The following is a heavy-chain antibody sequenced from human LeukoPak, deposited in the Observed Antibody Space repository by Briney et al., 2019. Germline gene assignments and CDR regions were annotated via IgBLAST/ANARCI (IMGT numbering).Heavy chain of an antibody. J-gene: IGHJ6*03. V-gene: IGHV1-8*01. CDR3: ARGRGSSFFPHYYYYYMDV. CDR1: GYTFTSYD. Sequence: ASVKVSCKASGYTFTSYDINWVRQATGQGLEWMGWMNPNSGNTGYAQKFQGRVTMTRNTSISTAYMELSSLRSEDTAVYYCARGRGSSFFPHYYYYYMDVWGKGTTVTVSS. D-gene: IGHD2/OR15-2a*01. CDR2: MNPNSGNT.